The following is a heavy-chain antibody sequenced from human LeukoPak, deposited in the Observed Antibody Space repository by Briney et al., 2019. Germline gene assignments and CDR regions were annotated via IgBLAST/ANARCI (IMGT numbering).Heavy chain of an antibody. Sequence: GRSLRLSCAASGFTFDDYAMHWVRQAPGKGLEWVSGISWNSGSIGYADSVKGRFTISRDNAKNSLYLQMNSLRAEDTAVYYCSYYDSSGYSYWGQGTLVTVSS. CDR1: GFTFDDYA. D-gene: IGHD3-22*01. J-gene: IGHJ4*02. CDR2: ISWNSGSI. CDR3: SYYDSSGYSY. V-gene: IGHV3-9*01.